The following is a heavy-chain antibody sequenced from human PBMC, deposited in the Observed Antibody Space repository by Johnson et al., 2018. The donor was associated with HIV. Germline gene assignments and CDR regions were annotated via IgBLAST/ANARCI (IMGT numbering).Heavy chain of an antibody. CDR1: GFTVSSNY. CDR3: ARPAIVVLPAGVFDM. CDR2: ISYNEDKK. Sequence: QVQLVESGGGLVQPGGSLRLSCAASGFTVSSNYMSWVRQAPGKGLEWMAFISYNEDKKYYADSVKGRFIISREKSKKNRYLQMNSLTTDDTAVDYVARPAIVVLPAGVFDMWG. D-gene: IGHD2-2*01. J-gene: IGHJ3*02. V-gene: IGHV3-30*03.